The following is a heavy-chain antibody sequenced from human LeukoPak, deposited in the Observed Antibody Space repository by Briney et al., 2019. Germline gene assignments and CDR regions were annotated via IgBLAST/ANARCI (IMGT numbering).Heavy chain of an antibody. CDR2: VRQDGKLK. J-gene: IGHJ4*02. CDR1: GFTFSDQY. Sequence: PGGTLRLSCAASGFTFSDQYMDWVGQAPGKGREWAASVRQDGKLKFYADSVKARFTISRDNSKNTVFLQMDSLRAEDTAKYYCSRERGDREFDYWGQGILVTVSS. D-gene: IGHD5-18*01. CDR3: SRERGDREFDY. V-gene: IGHV3-30*02.